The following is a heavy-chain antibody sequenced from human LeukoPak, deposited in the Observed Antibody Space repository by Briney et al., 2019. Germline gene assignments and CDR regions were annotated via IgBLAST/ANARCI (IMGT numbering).Heavy chain of an antibody. D-gene: IGHD6-13*01. V-gene: IGHV4-34*01. CDR1: GGSFSGYY. CDR2: VDHIGGT. J-gene: IGHJ4*02. CDR3: ATGLQSSWYRPYFDY. Sequence: PSETLSLTCAVYGGSFSGYYWSWIRQPPGKGLEWIGEVDHIGGTNYNPSLKSRVTISVDTSKNQFSLKLTSVTAADTAVYYCATGLQSSWYRPYFDYWGQGTLVTVSS.